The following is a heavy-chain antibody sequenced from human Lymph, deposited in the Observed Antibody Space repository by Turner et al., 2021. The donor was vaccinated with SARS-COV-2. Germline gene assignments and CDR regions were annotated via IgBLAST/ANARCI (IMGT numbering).Heavy chain of an antibody. CDR3: TRVIAVAGTYPDDDYFDY. J-gene: IGHJ4*02. V-gene: IGHV1-18*04. CDR1: GYSFTSYG. Sequence: VHLVQYGAEVWKPGASVTVSCEAFGYSFTSYGISWVRQAPGQGLDWLGWISTNNGNTNYAQKLQGRVNMTTDTATSTAYMELRRLLSDDTAVYYGTRVIAVAGTYPDDDYFDYWGQGTLVTVSS. D-gene: IGHD6-19*01. CDR2: ISTNNGNT.